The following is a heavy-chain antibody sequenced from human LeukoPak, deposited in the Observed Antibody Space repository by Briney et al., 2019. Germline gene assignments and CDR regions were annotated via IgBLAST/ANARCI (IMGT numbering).Heavy chain of an antibody. Sequence: GGSLRLSCAASGFSFGSYDMHWVRQAPGEGLEWVSAFHTDGGTYYLDSVKGRFTVSREDARNSLYLQMNALRVGDTAVYYCARGSGPGVTTIDSWGQGTLVIVSS. CDR3: ARGSGPGVTTIDS. J-gene: IGHJ4*02. CDR2: FHTDGGT. V-gene: IGHV3-13*01. CDR1: GFSFGSYD. D-gene: IGHD4-17*01.